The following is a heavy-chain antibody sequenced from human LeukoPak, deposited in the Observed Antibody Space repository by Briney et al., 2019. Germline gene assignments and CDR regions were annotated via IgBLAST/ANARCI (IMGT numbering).Heavy chain of an antibody. Sequence: GGPLRLSCAASGFTVRSNYMSWVRQAPGKGLEWVSIIYSGGSTYYADSVKGRFTISRDNSKNTLYFQMNSLRAEDTAVYYCARVPVWSGYLDAFDIWGQGTMVTVSS. CDR1: GFTVRSNY. D-gene: IGHD3-3*01. CDR3: ARVPVWSGYLDAFDI. CDR2: IYSGGST. V-gene: IGHV3-66*02. J-gene: IGHJ3*02.